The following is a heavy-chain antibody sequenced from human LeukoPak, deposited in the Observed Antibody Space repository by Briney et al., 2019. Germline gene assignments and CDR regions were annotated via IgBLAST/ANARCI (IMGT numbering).Heavy chain of an antibody. CDR2: ISSSAKTI. Sequence: GGSLRLSCEASGFTFSRYSMNWVRQAPGKGLEWVAYISSSAKTIYYEDSVKGRFTISRDNAKNSLYLHMNSLRVEDTAVYYCARDLRYGDYVALDYWGQGTLVAVSS. J-gene: IGHJ4*02. CDR3: ARDLRYGDYVALDY. V-gene: IGHV3-48*04. CDR1: GFTFSRYS. D-gene: IGHD4-17*01.